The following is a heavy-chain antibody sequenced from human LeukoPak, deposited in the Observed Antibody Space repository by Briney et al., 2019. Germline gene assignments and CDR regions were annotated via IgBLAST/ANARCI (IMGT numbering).Heavy chain of an antibody. Sequence: QSGGPLRLSCAASGFTVSSNYMSWVRQAPGKGLEWVSVIYSGSSSTYYTDSVKGRFTISRHNSKNTLYLQMNSLRAEDTAVYYCARVGSGWYDFDYWGQGTLVTVSS. V-gene: IGHV3-53*04. D-gene: IGHD6-19*01. CDR3: ARVGSGWYDFDY. CDR2: IYSGSSST. CDR1: GFTVSSNY. J-gene: IGHJ4*02.